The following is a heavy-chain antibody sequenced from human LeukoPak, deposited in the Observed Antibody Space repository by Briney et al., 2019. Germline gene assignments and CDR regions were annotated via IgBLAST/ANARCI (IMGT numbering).Heavy chain of an antibody. CDR1: GFTFNSYA. CDR3: ATDRGWRTSGYYLYYFEY. CDR2: IKHDGSEK. V-gene: IGHV3-7*01. J-gene: IGHJ4*02. Sequence: GGSLRLSCAASGFTFNSYAMHWVRQAPGKGLEWVASIKHDGSEKYYVDSVRGRFTISRDNTKNLLYLQMSSLRAEDTAVYYCATDRGWRTSGYYLYYFEYWGQGTLVTFSS. D-gene: IGHD3-3*01.